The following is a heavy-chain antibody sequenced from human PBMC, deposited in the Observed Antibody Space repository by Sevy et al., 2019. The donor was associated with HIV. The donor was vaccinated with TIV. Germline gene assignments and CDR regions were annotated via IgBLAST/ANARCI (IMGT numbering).Heavy chain of an antibody. D-gene: IGHD5-18*01. V-gene: IGHV4-59*01. J-gene: IGHJ4*02. CDR2: IYSSGSS. Sequence: GSLRLSCTVSGGSISSNYWSWIRQPPGKGLEWIGYIYSSGSSYNPSLKSLVSISMDTSKNQFSLKLNSVTAADTAVYYCARSSGYSYGDFDYWGQGTLVTVSS. CDR1: GGSISSNY. CDR3: ARSSGYSYGDFDY.